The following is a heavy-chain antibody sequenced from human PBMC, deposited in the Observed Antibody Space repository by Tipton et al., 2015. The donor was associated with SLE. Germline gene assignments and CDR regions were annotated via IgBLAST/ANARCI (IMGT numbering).Heavy chain of an antibody. Sequence: GLVKPSETLSLTCTVSADSFTHYHWSWIRQSPGKGLEWIGYVYFDGSTNYNPSLKSRVTISVDTSKNQFSLKLRSVSAADTAVYYCARLTPWGYDYWGPGMLVTVPS. CDR1: ADSFTHYH. V-gene: IGHV4-59*01. CDR3: ARLTPWGYDY. J-gene: IGHJ4*02. CDR2: VYFDGST. D-gene: IGHD7-27*01.